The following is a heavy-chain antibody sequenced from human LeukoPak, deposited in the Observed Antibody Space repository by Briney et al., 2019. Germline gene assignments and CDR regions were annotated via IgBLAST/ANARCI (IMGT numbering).Heavy chain of an antibody. D-gene: IGHD6-19*01. CDR3: ARVFGYSSGWPEVDY. Sequence: ASVKVSCKASGGTFSSYAISWVRQAPGQGLEWMGWISAYNGNTNYAQKLQGRVTMTTDTSTSTAYMELRRLRSDDTAVYYCARVFGYSSGWPEVDYWGQGTLVTVSS. CDR1: GGTFSSYA. J-gene: IGHJ4*02. V-gene: IGHV1-18*01. CDR2: ISAYNGNT.